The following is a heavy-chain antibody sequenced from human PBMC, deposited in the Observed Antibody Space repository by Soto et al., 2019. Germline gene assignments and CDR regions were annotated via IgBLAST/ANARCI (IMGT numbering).Heavy chain of an antibody. J-gene: IGHJ3*02. V-gene: IGHV3-33*01. CDR1: GFTFSSYG. Sequence: QPGGSLRLSCAASGFTFSSYGMHWVRQAPGKGLERVAVIWYDGSNKYYADSVKGRFTISRDNSKNTLYLQMNSLRAEDTCLYYCARDDCLTAGDGFDIWGQGTMVTVSS. D-gene: IGHD7-27*01. CDR3: ARDDCLTAGDGFDI. CDR2: IWYDGSNK.